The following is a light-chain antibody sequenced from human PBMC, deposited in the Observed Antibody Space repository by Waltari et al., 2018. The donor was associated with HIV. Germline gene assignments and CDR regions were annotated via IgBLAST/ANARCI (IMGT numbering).Light chain of an antibody. V-gene: IGLV2-11*01. Sequence: QSPLTQPRSVSGSPGQSVTISCTGTSSDVGSFNFVSWYQQHPGKAPKLVIFDVTKRPSGVPDRFSGSKSATTAALTISGLQAEDEADYHCCSYTDTNTLLFGGGTKLTVL. CDR2: DVT. CDR3: CSYTDTNTLL. J-gene: IGLJ2*01. CDR1: SSDVGSFNF.